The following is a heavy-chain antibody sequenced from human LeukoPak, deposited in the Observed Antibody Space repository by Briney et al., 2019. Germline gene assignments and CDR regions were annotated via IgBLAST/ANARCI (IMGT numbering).Heavy chain of an antibody. CDR1: GFTFSSYS. J-gene: IGHJ6*02. CDR2: ISSSSSYI. D-gene: IGHD2-2*02. CDR3: ARDLCSSTSCYKYYYGMDV. V-gene: IGHV3-21*01. Sequence: GGSLRLSCAGTGFTFSSYSMNWVRQAPGKGLEWVSSISSSSSYIYYADSVKGRFTISRDNAKNSLYLQMNSLRAEDTAVYYCARDLCSSTSCYKYYYGMDVWGQGTTVTVSS.